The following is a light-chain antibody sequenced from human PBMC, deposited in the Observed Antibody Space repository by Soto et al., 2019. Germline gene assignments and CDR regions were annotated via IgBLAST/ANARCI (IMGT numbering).Light chain of an antibody. V-gene: IGKV1-5*03. J-gene: IGKJ1*01. CDR2: KAS. Sequence: DIQMTQSPSTLSASVGDRVTITCRASQSISSWLAWYQQKPGKAPKLLIYKASSLESGVPSRFSGSGSGTEFTLTISSLQPDDFAPYYCQQYNSYPGTLGQGANVDI. CDR1: QSISSW. CDR3: QQYNSYPGT.